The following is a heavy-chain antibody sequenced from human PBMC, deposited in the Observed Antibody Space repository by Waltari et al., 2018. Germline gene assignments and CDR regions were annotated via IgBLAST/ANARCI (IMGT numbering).Heavy chain of an antibody. V-gene: IGHV4-4*07. CDR2: IHTPGRT. Sequence: QVQLQESGPGLVKPSETLSLTCTVSGDSISGYYWSWIRQPAGQGLEWIGRIHTPGRTSYNPSIKPRLTLSLDTSTNQFSLKLSSLTAADTAVYYCARDLLYIGGNYFYSGLDVWGQGTTVTVSS. J-gene: IGHJ6*02. CDR3: ARDLLYIGGNYFYSGLDV. D-gene: IGHD1-26*01. CDR1: GDSISGYY.